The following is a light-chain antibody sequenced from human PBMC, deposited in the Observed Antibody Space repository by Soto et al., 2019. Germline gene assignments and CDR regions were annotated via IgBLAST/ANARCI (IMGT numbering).Light chain of an antibody. CDR2: QVT. CDR3: GSYTDSTDYV. Sequence: QSALTQPASVSGSPGQSITISCTGTSSDIAIYNFVSWYQQHPGKAPRLMIFQVTNRPSGVSTRFSGSKSGNTASLTISGLQAEDEADYYCGSYTDSTDYVFGTGTKVTVL. V-gene: IGLV2-14*01. J-gene: IGLJ1*01. CDR1: SSDIAIYNF.